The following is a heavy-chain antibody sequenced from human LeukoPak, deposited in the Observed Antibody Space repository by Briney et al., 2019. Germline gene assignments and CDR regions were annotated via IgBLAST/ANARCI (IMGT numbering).Heavy chain of an antibody. D-gene: IGHD3-10*01. Sequence: GGSLRLSCAASGFTFRNYGMHWVRQAPGKGLEWVAVIWYEGDNENYADSVKGRFTISRDNSKSTLFLHMNNVRVDDTAVYYCARDGERSFDYWGQGTLVTVSS. V-gene: IGHV3-33*08. J-gene: IGHJ4*02. CDR2: IWYEGDNE. CDR1: GFTFRNYG. CDR3: ARDGERSFDY.